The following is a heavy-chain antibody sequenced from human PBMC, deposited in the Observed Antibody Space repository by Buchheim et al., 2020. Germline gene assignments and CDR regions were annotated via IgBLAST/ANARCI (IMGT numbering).Heavy chain of an antibody. CDR3: ARWTGGSYCLN. CDR1: GFNFGDYA. V-gene: IGHV3-49*04. Sequence: EVQLVESGGGLVQPGRSLRLSCTTSGFNFGDYAISWVRQAPGKGLECVGFVRSRAKGEATEYGASVKGRFTVSRDDSKSIAYLQMNSLTMEDTAVYYCARWTGGSYCLNWGQGTL. D-gene: IGHD1-26*01. CDR2: VRSRAKGEAT. J-gene: IGHJ4*02.